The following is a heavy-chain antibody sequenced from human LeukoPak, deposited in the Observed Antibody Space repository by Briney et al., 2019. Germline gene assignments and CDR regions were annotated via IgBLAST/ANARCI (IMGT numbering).Heavy chain of an antibody. Sequence: SETLSLTCTVSGGSISSGGYYWSWIRQHPGKGLGWIGYIYYSGSTYYNPSLKSRVTISVDTSKNQFSLKLSFVTAADTAVYYCALWRGDYVVLDYWGQGTLVTVSS. J-gene: IGHJ4*02. D-gene: IGHD4-17*01. CDR2: IYYSGST. V-gene: IGHV4-31*03. CDR1: GGSISSGGYY. CDR3: ALWRGDYVVLDY.